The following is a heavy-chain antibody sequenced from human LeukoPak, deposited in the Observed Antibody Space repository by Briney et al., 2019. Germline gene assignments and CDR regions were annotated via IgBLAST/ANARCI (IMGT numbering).Heavy chain of an antibody. V-gene: IGHV4-39*07. CDR3: ARGPYYYYMDV. Sequence: SETLSLTCTVSGGAISGSYYYWAWLRQPPGKGLEWIGSIYYSGSTYYNPSLESRVTISVDTSKNQFSLNLTSMTAADTAVYFCARGPYYYYMDVWGKGTTVTVSS. CDR2: IYYSGST. CDR1: GGAISGSYYY. J-gene: IGHJ6*03. D-gene: IGHD2-21*01.